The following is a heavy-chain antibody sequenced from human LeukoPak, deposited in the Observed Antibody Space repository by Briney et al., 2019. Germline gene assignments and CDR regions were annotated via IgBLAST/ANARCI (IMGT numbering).Heavy chain of an antibody. CDR1: GFTFSNYA. CDR2: ISSSSSYI. Sequence: GGSLRLSCAASGFTFSNYAMHWVRQAPGKGLEWVSSISSSSSYIYYADSVKGRFTISRDNAKNSLYLQMNSLRAEDTAVYYCAELGITMIGGVWGKGTTVTISS. D-gene: IGHD3-10*02. J-gene: IGHJ6*04. V-gene: IGHV3-21*01. CDR3: AELGITMIGGV.